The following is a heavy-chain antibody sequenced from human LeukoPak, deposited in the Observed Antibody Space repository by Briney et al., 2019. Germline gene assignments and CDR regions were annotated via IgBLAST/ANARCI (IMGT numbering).Heavy chain of an antibody. V-gene: IGHV1-18*01. Sequence: ASVKVSCKASGYTFTSYGISWVRQAPGQGLEWMGWISAYNGNTNYAQKLQGRVTMATDTSTSTAYMELRSLRSDDTAVYYCARGWNDYVWGSYRYRYNWFDPWGQGTLVTVSS. CDR2: ISAYNGNT. CDR3: ARGWNDYVWGSYRYRYNWFDP. J-gene: IGHJ5*02. CDR1: GYTFTSYG. D-gene: IGHD3-16*02.